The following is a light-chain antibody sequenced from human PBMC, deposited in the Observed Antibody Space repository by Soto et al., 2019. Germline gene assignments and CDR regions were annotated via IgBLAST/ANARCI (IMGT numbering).Light chain of an antibody. CDR1: QSVSSSY. V-gene: IGKV3-20*01. CDR3: QVFDGSLWT. Sequence: EIVLTQSPGTLSLSPGERATLSCRASQSVSSSYLAWYQQKPGQAPRLLIYGASGRATGIPDRFSGSGSGTDFTLTISRLEPEDFAVYYCQVFDGSLWTFGQGTKVEIK. CDR2: GAS. J-gene: IGKJ1*01.